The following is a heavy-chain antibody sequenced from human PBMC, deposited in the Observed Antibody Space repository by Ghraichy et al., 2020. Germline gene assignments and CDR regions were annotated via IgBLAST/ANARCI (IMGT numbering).Heavy chain of an antibody. V-gene: IGHV4-59*01. Sequence: ESLNISCTVSGGSITGYYWNWIRQTPGKGLEWIGYIFYTGTTNYNPSLKSRVTISLDTSKNQFSLNLSSVTAADTAVYYCARGLGAAGTRWFDPWGQGTLVTVSS. CDR2: IFYTGTT. D-gene: IGHD6-13*01. J-gene: IGHJ5*02. CDR3: ARGLGAAGTRWFDP. CDR1: GGSITGYY.